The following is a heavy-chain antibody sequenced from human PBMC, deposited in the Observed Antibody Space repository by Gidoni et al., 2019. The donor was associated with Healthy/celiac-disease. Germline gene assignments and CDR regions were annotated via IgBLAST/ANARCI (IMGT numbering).Heavy chain of an antibody. D-gene: IGHD2-15*01. CDR3: ARGSCSGGSCYPGWYFDL. CDR1: GFTFSSYS. Sequence: EVQLVESGGGLVKPGGSLRPSCAASGFTFSSYSMNWVRKAPGKGLGWVSSISSSSSYIYYADSVKGRFTISRDNAKNSLYLQMNSLRAEDTAVYYCARGSCSGGSCYPGWYFDLWGRGTLVTVSS. J-gene: IGHJ2*01. CDR2: ISSSSSYI. V-gene: IGHV3-21*01.